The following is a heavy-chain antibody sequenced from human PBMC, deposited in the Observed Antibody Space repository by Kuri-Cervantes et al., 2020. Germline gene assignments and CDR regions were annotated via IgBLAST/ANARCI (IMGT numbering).Heavy chain of an antibody. CDR2: ISGSGGST. V-gene: IGHV3-23*01. CDR3: ARVSSPADIVVVPAAIYYYYYYGMGV. D-gene: IGHD2-2*02. Sequence: GGSLRLSCAASGFTFSSYAMSWVRQAPGKGLEWVSAISGSGGSTYYADSVKGRFTISRDNSKNTLYLQMNSLRAEDTAVYYCARVSSPADIVVVPAAIYYYYYYGMGVWGQGTTVTVSS. J-gene: IGHJ6*02. CDR1: GFTFSSYA.